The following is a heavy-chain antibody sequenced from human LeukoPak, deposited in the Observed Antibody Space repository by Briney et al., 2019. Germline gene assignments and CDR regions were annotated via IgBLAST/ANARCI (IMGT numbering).Heavy chain of an antibody. CDR1: GYTFTGYY. CDR2: INPNSGGT. CDR3: ASQIKWQTWIQLWPHLEFDY. V-gene: IGHV1-2*02. J-gene: IGHJ4*02. D-gene: IGHD5-18*01. Sequence: GASVKVSCKASGYTFTGYYIHWVRQAPGQGLEWMGWINPNSGGTNYAQKFQGRVTMTRDTSISTAYMELSRLRSDDTAVYYCASQIKWQTWIQLWPHLEFDYWGQGTLVTVSS.